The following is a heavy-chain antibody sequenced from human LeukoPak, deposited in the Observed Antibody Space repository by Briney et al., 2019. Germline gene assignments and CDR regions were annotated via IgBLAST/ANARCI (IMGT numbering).Heavy chain of an antibody. V-gene: IGHV3-48*03. J-gene: IGHJ6*03. D-gene: IGHD3-3*01. CDR3: ASWNYYYYMDV. Sequence: GGSLRLSCAASGFTFSSYEMNWVRQAPGKGLEWVSYISSSGSTIYYADSVKGRFTISRDNAKNSLYLQMNSLRAEDKAAYYCASWNYYYYMDVWGKGTTVTISS. CDR1: GFTFSSYE. CDR2: ISSSGSTI.